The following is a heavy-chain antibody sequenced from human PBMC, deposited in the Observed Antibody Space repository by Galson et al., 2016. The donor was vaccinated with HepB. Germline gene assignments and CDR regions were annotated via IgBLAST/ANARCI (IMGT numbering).Heavy chain of an antibody. V-gene: IGHV1-18*01. Sequence: SVKVSCKASGYTFSHYGITWVRQAPGQGLEWMGWIAVHTGNTNYAQKVEGRVTMTTDPATNTAYMELRSLTSDDTAVYYCARGGGRGGSDYWGQGTLVTVTS. CDR3: ARGGGRGGSDY. J-gene: IGHJ4*02. CDR2: IAVHTGNT. D-gene: IGHD1-1*01. CDR1: GYTFSHYG.